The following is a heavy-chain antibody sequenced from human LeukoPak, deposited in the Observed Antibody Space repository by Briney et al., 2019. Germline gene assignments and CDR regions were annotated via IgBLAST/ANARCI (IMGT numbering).Heavy chain of an antibody. CDR3: ARQADFWSGYSTRGAFDI. D-gene: IGHD3-3*01. J-gene: IGHJ3*02. CDR1: GGSLSSSSYY. CDR2: IYYSETT. Sequence: PSETLSLTCTVSGGSLSSSSYYWGWIRQPPGKGLEWFGSIYYSETTYYNLSLTSRVTISVAPSKNQFFLKLSSVTVADTAVYYCARQADFWSGYSTRGAFDIWGQGTMVTVSS. V-gene: IGHV4-39*01.